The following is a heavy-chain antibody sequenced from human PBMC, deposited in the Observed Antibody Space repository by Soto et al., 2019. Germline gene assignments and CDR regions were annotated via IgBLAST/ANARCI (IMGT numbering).Heavy chain of an antibody. Sequence: PVESLKISCNGSGYSFTSYWIGWGRQMPWKGLEWMGIIYPGDSDTRYSPSFQGQVTISADKSISTAYLQWSSLKASDTAMYYCARHGGYCTNGVCYARRYYYGMDVWGQGTTVTVSS. CDR1: GYSFTSYW. D-gene: IGHD2-8*01. CDR2: IYPGDSDT. J-gene: IGHJ6*02. V-gene: IGHV5-51*01. CDR3: ARHGGYCTNGVCYARRYYYGMDV.